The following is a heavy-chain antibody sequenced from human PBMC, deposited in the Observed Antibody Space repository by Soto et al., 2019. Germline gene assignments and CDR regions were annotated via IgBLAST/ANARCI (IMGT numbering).Heavy chain of an antibody. V-gene: IGHV5-51*01. CDR2: IYPGDSDT. CDR1: GYRFTSYW. CDR3: AKCFHHYYYGMDV. Sequence: GESLKISCTVSGYRFTSYWIGWVRQMPGKGLEWMGIIYPGDSDTRYSPSFQGQVTISADKSISTAYLQWSSLKASDTAMYYCAKCFHHYYYGMDVWGRRSTVTVS. D-gene: IGHD3-16*01. J-gene: IGHJ6*02.